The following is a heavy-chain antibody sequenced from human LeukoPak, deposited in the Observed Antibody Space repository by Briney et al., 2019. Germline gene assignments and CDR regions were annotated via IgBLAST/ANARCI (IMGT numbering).Heavy chain of an antibody. CDR1: GGSISSSNW. D-gene: IGHD2-15*01. Sequence: SETLSLTCAVSGGSISSSNWWSWVRQPPGKGLGWIGEIYHSGSTNYNPSLKSRVTISVDKSKNQFSLKLSSVTAADTAVYYCARESGGNVPNAFDIWGQGTMVTVSS. J-gene: IGHJ3*02. V-gene: IGHV4-4*02. CDR2: IYHSGST. CDR3: ARESGGNVPNAFDI.